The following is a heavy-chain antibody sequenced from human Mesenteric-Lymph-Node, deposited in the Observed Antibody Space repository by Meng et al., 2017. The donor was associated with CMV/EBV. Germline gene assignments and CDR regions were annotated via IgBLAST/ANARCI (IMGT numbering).Heavy chain of an antibody. V-gene: IGHV4-34*01. J-gene: IGHJ4*02. CDR3: VRRGDILLWIGEGHFDY. D-gene: IGHD3-10*01. CDR1: GGSSSGHY. Sequence: YGGSSSGHYWTWIRQPPGKGLEWVGEIDQSGTTNYNPSPKSRVTISIETPRSHFSLKLRSVTAADTAVYYCVRRGDILLWIGEGHFDYWGRGTLVTVSS. CDR2: IDQSGTT.